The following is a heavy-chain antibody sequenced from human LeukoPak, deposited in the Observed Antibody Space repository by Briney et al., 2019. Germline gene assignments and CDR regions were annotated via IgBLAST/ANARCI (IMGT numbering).Heavy chain of an antibody. V-gene: IGHV7-4-1*02. D-gene: IGHD3-10*01. CDR1: GYTFTSYA. CDR3: ARDSNYMVRGVIDY. CDR2: INTNTGNP. Sequence: ASVKVSCKASGYTFTSYAMNWVRQAPGHGLEWMGWINTNTGNPTYAQGFTGRFVFSLDTSVSTAYLQISSLKAEETAVYYCARDSNYMVRGVIDYWGQGTLVTVSS. J-gene: IGHJ4*02.